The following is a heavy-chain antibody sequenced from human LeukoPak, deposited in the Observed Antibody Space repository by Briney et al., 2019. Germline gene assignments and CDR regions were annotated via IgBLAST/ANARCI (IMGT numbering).Heavy chain of an antibody. CDR2: ISSSSSTI. CDR1: GFTFSSYS. V-gene: IGHV3-48*04. CDR3: ASDLPSESMCGGDCYTYFDY. Sequence: GGSLRLSCAASGFTFSSYSMNWVRQAPGKGLEWVSYISSSSSTIYYADSVKGRFTISRDNAKNSLYLQMNSLRAEDTAVYYCASDLPSESMCGGDCYTYFDYWGQGTLVTVSS. J-gene: IGHJ4*02. D-gene: IGHD2-21*01.